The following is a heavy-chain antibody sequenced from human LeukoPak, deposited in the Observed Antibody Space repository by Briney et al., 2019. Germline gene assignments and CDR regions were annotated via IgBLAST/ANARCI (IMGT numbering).Heavy chain of an antibody. CDR1: GFTFDDYA. V-gene: IGHV3-9*01. D-gene: IGHD5-18*01. CDR3: AKAAMVTSMVYYGMDV. CDR2: ISWNSGSI. Sequence: GGSLRLSCAASGFTFDDYAMHWVRQAPGKGLEWVSGISWNSGSIRYADSVKGRFTISRDNAKNSLYLQMNSLRAEDTALYYCAKAAMVTSMVYYGMDVWGQGTTVTVSS. J-gene: IGHJ6*02.